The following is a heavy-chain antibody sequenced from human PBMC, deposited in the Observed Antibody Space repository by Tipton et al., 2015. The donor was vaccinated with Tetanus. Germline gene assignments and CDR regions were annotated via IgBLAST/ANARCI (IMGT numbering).Heavy chain of an antibody. J-gene: IGHJ5*02. CDR3: ARHPITGAPRWFDP. Sequence: TLSLTCTVSGGSISSYYWSWIRQPPGKGPEWIGQIHSGGSTNYIPSLKSRVTISVDTSKNQFSLKLSSVTAADTAVYYCARHPITGAPRWFDPWGQGTLVTVSS. V-gene: IGHV4-59*08. D-gene: IGHD1-14*01. CDR1: GGSISSYY. CDR2: IHSGGST.